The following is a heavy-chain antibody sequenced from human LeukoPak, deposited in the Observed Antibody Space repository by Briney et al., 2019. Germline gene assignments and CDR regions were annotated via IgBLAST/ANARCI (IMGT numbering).Heavy chain of an antibody. V-gene: IGHV3-23*01. CDR2: ISASGLTA. CDR1: GFIFNNSG. Sequence: GGSLTLSCAATGFIFNNSGMGWVRQAPGRGLEWVSAISASGLTAYYGDSVKGRFTISRDNAKNTLYLHMSSLRGEDTAIYYCTENTWGRGTRVTVSS. J-gene: IGHJ4*02. CDR3: TENT.